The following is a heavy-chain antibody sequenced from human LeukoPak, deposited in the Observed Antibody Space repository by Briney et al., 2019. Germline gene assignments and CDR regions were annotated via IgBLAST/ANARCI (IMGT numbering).Heavy chain of an antibody. D-gene: IGHD3-10*01. V-gene: IGHV3-23*01. J-gene: IGHJ4*02. CDR2: ISGSGGST. CDR1: GFTFSSYA. Sequence: PGGSLRLSCAASGFTFSSYAMSWVRQAPGKGLEWGSAISGSGGSTYYADSVKGRFTISRDNSKNKLYLQMNSLRAEDTAVYYCAKIWFRELLSPFDYWGQGTLVTVSS. CDR3: AKIWFRELLSPFDY.